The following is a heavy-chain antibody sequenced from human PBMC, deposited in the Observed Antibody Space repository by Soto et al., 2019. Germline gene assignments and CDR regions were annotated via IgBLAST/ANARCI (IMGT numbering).Heavy chain of an antibody. Sequence: LRLSCAASGFTFSTYSMNWVRQAPGKGLEWISYINSRSSNIYYADSVKGRFTISRDNAKNSLYLQVNSLRAEDTAVYFCARSYVGLATQPDYWGHGTLVTVSS. CDR3: ARSYVGLATQPDY. D-gene: IGHD1-26*01. V-gene: IGHV3-48*01. CDR2: INSRSSNI. J-gene: IGHJ4*01. CDR1: GFTFSTYS.